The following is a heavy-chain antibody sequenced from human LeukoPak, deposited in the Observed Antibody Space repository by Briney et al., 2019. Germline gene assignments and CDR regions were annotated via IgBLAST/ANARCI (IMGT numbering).Heavy chain of an antibody. CDR1: GGSISSGDYY. Sequence: SQTLSLTCTVSGGSISSGDYYWSWIRQPPGKGLEWIGYIYYSGSTYYNPSLKSRVTISVDTSKNHLSLRLSSVTAADTAVYYCARLSEKLNLFSSSSGFDYWGQGTLVTVSS. V-gene: IGHV4-30-4*01. CDR2: IYYSGST. J-gene: IGHJ4*02. D-gene: IGHD6-6*01. CDR3: ARLSEKLNLFSSSSGFDY.